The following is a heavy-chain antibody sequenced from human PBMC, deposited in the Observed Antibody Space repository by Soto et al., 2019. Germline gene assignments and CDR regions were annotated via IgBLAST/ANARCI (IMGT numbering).Heavy chain of an antibody. CDR2: IYWDDDK. V-gene: IGHV2-5*02. CDR3: AHKGCRGAAMDV. J-gene: IGHJ6*02. CDR1: GFSVSTSGVG. D-gene: IGHD2-15*01. Sequence: QITLKESGPTLVKPTQTLTLTCTFSGFSVSTSGVGVAWIRQSPGKALEWLALIYWDDDKRYSPFLQSRVTITKDTSKNQVVLTMTNMDPVDTATYCCAHKGCRGAAMDVGGQGTTVTVSS.